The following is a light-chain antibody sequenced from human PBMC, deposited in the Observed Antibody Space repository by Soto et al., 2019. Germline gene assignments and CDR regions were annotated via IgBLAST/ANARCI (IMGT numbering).Light chain of an antibody. Sequence: QSVLTQPPSVSGAPGQRVTISCTGSSSNIGAGYDVHWYQHLPGTAPKLLIYANSNRPSGVPDRFSASKSGTSASLAITGRQAEDEADDYCHSYDTSLSGYVFGTGTKLTVL. J-gene: IGLJ1*01. CDR2: ANS. CDR3: HSYDTSLSGYV. CDR1: SSNIGAGYD. V-gene: IGLV1-40*01.